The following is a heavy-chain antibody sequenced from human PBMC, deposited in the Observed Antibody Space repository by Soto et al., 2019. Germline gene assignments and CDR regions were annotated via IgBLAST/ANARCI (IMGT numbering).Heavy chain of an antibody. CDR1: GGSISSYY. CDR3: ARVGGTDAFDI. D-gene: IGHD1-26*01. CDR2: IYYSGST. J-gene: IGHJ3*02. Sequence: SETLSLTCTVSGGSISSYYWSWIRQPPGKGLEWIGYIYYSGSTNYNPSLKSRVTISVDTSKNQFSLKLSSVTAADTAVYYCARVGGTDAFDIWGQGTMVTVSS. V-gene: IGHV4-59*01.